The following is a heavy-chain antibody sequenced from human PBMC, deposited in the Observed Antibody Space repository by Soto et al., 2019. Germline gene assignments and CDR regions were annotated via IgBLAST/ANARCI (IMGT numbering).Heavy chain of an antibody. J-gene: IGHJ3*02. CDR3: ARGLTIFGVNDAFDI. CDR2: ISNSDSFI. D-gene: IGHD3-3*01. V-gene: IGHV3-11*01. CDR1: GFIFSDYY. Sequence: GGSLRLSCAASGFIFSDYYMSWIRQAPGKGLEWLSYISNSDSFIYYADSVKGRFTISRDSAKNLLYEQMNSLRVEDTAVYYCARGLTIFGVNDAFDIWGQGTMVTVSS.